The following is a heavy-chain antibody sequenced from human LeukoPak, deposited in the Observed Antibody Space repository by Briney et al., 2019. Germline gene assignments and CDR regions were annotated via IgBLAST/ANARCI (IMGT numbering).Heavy chain of an antibody. J-gene: IGHJ3*02. CDR3: GRHRIAVAGRGAFDI. CDR1: GFTFSGDW. CDR2: INSDGSST. D-gene: IGHD6-19*01. V-gene: IGHV3-74*01. Sequence: GGSLRLSCAASGFTFSGDWMHWVRQAPGKGLVWVSRINSDGSSTSYADSVKGRFTISRDNTKNTLYLQMNSLRAEDTAVYYCGRHRIAVAGRGAFDIWGQGTTVTVSS.